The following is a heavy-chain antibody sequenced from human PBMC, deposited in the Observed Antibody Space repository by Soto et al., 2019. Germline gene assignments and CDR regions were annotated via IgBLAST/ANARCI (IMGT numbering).Heavy chain of an antibody. Sequence: GGCRRLACAASVFTFSNYGMHWVRQAPGNGLDWVAFISYDGRDKYYTDSVKGRFTISRDNSNSTLYLQMNSLRAEDTAMYYSTKSIYRNYQTYYYYYGLDVWGRGTTVTVSS. CDR2: ISYDGRDK. V-gene: IGHV3-30*18. J-gene: IGHJ6*02. D-gene: IGHD4-4*01. CDR3: TKSIYRNYQTYYYYYGLDV. CDR1: VFTFSNYG.